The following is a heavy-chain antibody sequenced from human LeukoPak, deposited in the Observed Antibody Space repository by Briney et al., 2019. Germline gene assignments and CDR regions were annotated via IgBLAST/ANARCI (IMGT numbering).Heavy chain of an antibody. CDR2: IFSHGET. CDR1: GFTVRNNY. CDR3: ARDPPAVSINTYA. Sequence: GGSLRLSCAASGFTVRNNYMNWVRQAPGKGLKWVSLIFSHGETSYADSVKGRFTISRDNSKNTLYLQMNGLRVEDTAVYYCARDPPAVSINTYAWGQGTLVTVSS. V-gene: IGHV3-66*01. J-gene: IGHJ4*02. D-gene: IGHD2-8*01.